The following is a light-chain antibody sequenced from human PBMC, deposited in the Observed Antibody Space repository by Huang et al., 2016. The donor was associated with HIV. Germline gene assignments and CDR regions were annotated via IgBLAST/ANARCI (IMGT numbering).Light chain of an antibody. Sequence: IQLTQSPSSVSASEGDTVRITCRASQDISSWLAWYQQKPREAPTLLIHSTSILQSGVPSRFNVSGSGTDFFLTINSLRPDDFATYYCQQANMYPRSFGQGTRLDMK. V-gene: IGKV1-12*01. CDR2: STS. CDR1: QDISSW. J-gene: IGKJ5*01. CDR3: QQANMYPRS.